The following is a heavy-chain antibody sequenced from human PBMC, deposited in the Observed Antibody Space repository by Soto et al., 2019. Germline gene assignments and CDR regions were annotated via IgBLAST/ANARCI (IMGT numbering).Heavy chain of an antibody. Sequence: SETLSLTCAVYGGSFSGYYWSWIRQPPGKGLEWIGEINHSGSTNYNPSLKSRVTISVDTSKNQFSLKLSSVTAADTAVYYCASSSSRSFSSYYYYGMDVWGQGTTVS. CDR3: ASSSSRSFSSYYYYGMDV. D-gene: IGHD6-13*01. V-gene: IGHV4-34*01. CDR2: INHSGST. CDR1: GGSFSGYY. J-gene: IGHJ6*02.